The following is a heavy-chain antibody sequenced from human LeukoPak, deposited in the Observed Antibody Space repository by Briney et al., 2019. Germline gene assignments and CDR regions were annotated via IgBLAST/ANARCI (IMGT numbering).Heavy chain of an antibody. V-gene: IGHV3-11*06. D-gene: IGHD2-2*02. CDR3: ARSPTYQLVYDY. CDR2: ISSSSSYT. Sequence: PGGSLRLSCAASGFTFSDYYMSWIRQAPGKGLEWVSYISSSSSYTNYADSVKGRFTISRDNAKNSLHLQMNSLRAEDTAVYYCARSPTYQLVYDYWGQGTLVTVSS. J-gene: IGHJ4*02. CDR1: GFTFSDYY.